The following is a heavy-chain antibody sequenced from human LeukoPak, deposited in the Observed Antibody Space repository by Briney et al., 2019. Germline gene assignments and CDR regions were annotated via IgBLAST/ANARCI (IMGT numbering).Heavy chain of an antibody. J-gene: IGHJ3*02. D-gene: IGHD3-22*01. CDR3: ARNYYDSSGSPFDI. V-gene: IGHV4-59*01. CDR1: GGSISSYY. CDR2: IYYSGST. Sequence: TSETLSLTCTVSGGSISSYYWSWIRQPPGKGLEWIGYIYYSGSTNYNPSLKSRVTISVDTSKNQFSLKLSSVTAADTAVYYCARNYYDSSGSPFDIWGQGTMVTVSS.